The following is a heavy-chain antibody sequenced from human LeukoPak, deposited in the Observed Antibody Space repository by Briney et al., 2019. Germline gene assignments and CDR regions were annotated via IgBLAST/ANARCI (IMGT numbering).Heavy chain of an antibody. CDR2: IRYDGSNK. V-gene: IGHV3-30*02. J-gene: IGHJ5*02. Sequence: PGGSLRLSCAPSGFTFSSVGMHWVRQAPGKGLEWVAYIRYDGSNKKYADSLEGRFTISRDNSKNALYLQIDSLRPEDTAVYYCAKKSGAAFYNWFDPWGQGTLVTVSS. CDR3: AKKSGAAFYNWFDP. CDR1: GFTFSSVG. D-gene: IGHD1-26*01.